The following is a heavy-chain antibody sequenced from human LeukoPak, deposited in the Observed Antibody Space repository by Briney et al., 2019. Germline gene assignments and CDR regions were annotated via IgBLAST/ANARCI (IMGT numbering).Heavy chain of an antibody. CDR2: ISYSGSI. Sequence: ASETLSLTCTVSGGSITSDYWNWIRQTPRKGLEWIGYISYSGSIKYNPSLKSRVTISVDTSKNQFSLKLSSVTAADTAVYYCARSRGSGWTLFDYWGQGTLVTVSS. J-gene: IGHJ4*02. CDR3: ARSRGSGWTLFDY. V-gene: IGHV4-59*01. D-gene: IGHD6-19*01. CDR1: GGSITSDY.